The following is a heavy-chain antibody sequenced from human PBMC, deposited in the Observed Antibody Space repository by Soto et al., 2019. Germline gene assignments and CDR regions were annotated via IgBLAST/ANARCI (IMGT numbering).Heavy chain of an antibody. Sequence: GGSLRLSCAASGFTFSSYAMSWVRQAPGKGLEWVSALSGSGGSTYSADSVKGRFTISRDNSKNTLYLQMNSLRAEDTAVYYCAKGPYCSSTSCYTVGLFDNWGQGTLVTVSS. D-gene: IGHD2-2*02. CDR1: GFTFSSYA. V-gene: IGHV3-23*01. CDR2: LSGSGGST. J-gene: IGHJ4*02. CDR3: AKGPYCSSTSCYTVGLFDN.